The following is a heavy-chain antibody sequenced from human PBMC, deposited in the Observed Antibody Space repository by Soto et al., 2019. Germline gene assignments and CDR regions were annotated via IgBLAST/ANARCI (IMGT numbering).Heavy chain of an antibody. CDR3: ARIEMATISTAAFDI. Sequence: GESLKISCKGSGYSFTSYWIGWVRQMPGKGLEWMGIIYPGDSDTRYSPSFQGQVTISAGKSISTAYLQWSSLKASDTAMYYCARIEMATISTAAFDIWGQGTMVTVSS. D-gene: IGHD5-12*01. V-gene: IGHV5-51*03. J-gene: IGHJ3*02. CDR1: GYSFTSYW. CDR2: IYPGDSDT.